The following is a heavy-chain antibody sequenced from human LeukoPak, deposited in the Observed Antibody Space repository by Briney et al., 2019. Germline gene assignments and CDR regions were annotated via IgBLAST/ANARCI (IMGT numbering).Heavy chain of an antibody. V-gene: IGHV3-48*01. CDR1: GFTFSGYG. J-gene: IGHJ3*02. D-gene: IGHD3-10*01. Sequence: GGSLRLSCEASGFTFSGYGMNWVRQAPGKGLEWVSYISSSSVTIHYADSVKGRFTISRDNAKNSLYLQMNSLRAEDTALYYCARDTHYYGSGSPAFDIWGQGTMVTVSS. CDR2: ISSSSVTI. CDR3: ARDTHYYGSGSPAFDI.